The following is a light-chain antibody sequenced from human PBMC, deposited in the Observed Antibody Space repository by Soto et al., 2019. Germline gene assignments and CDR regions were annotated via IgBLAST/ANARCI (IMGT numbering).Light chain of an antibody. CDR1: TGAVTSGYY. J-gene: IGLJ3*02. Sequence: QTVVTQEPSLTVSPGGTVTLTCGSSTGAVTSGYYPNWFQQKPGQPPRPLIYSMNNKHSWTPARFSGSLLGDKAAPTVSGVQPEDEDDYYCLLYDDGAQVFGGGTKLTVL. CDR3: LLYDDGAQV. CDR2: SMN. V-gene: IGLV7-43*01.